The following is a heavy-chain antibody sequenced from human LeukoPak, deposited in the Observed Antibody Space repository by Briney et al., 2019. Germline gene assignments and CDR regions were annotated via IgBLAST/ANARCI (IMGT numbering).Heavy chain of an antibody. CDR1: GFTFDDHA. D-gene: IGHD3-22*01. CDR2: ISGDGGWT. CDR3: AKDMAYNYDSRIDY. J-gene: IGHJ4*02. V-gene: IGHV3-43*02. Sequence: GGSLRLSCAASGFTFDDHALHWVRQAPGKGLEWVSVISGDGGWTYYADSVKGRFTVYRDNSKNSLYLQMDSLRTEDTALYYCAKDMAYNYDSRIDYWGQGTLVTVSS.